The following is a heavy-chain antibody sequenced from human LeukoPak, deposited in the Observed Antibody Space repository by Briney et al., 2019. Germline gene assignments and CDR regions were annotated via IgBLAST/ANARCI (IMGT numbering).Heavy chain of an antibody. V-gene: IGHV4-39*07. CDR3: ARVEGLGGRKIDY. D-gene: IGHD1-14*01. CDR1: GDSISSSGYS. Sequence: SETLSLTCTVSGDSISSSGYSWGWIRQPPGKGLEWIASITYSGNTYYNPSLKSRVTISVDKSKNQFSLKLSSVTAADTAVYYCARVEGLGGRKIDYWGQGTLVTVSS. J-gene: IGHJ4*02. CDR2: ITYSGNT.